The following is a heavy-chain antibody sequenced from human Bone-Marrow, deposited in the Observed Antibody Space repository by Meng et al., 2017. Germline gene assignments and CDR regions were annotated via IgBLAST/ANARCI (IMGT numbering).Heavy chain of an antibody. CDR1: GFTFTSYA. CDR3: ARQIVLRKWGMDV. CDR2: ISGSGGST. Sequence: GEPLKISCAASGFTFTSYAMSWVRQAPGKGLEGVSAISGSGGSTYYADSVKGRFTISRDNAKNSLYLQMNSLRAEDTAVYYCARQIVLRKWGMDVWGQGTMVTVSS. D-gene: IGHD6-6*01. V-gene: IGHV3-23*01. J-gene: IGHJ6*02.